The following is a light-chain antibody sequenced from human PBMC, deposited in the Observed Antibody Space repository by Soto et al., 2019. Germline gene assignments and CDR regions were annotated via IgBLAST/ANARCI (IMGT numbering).Light chain of an antibody. J-gene: IGKJ5*01. CDR2: AAS. CDR3: QHDSSYPLT. CDR1: QGISNY. V-gene: IGKV1-16*02. Sequence: EIDVTQNTLSLSASVGDRITIICRGSQGISNYVAWVQQKPGKAPKSLIYAASSLESGVPSKFSGSGSGTELTLTISRRQPEYFATYFCQHDSSYPLTFGQGTRLDIK.